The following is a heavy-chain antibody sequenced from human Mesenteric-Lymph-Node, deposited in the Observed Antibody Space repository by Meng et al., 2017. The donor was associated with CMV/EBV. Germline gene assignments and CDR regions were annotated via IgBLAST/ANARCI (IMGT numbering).Heavy chain of an antibody. CDR3: ARILYTASATSDRFDT. D-gene: IGHD2-21*02. CDR2: IFSNGEK. V-gene: IGHV2-26*01. CDR1: GFSLSTARMG. J-gene: IGHJ5*02. Sequence: SGPTLVNPTETLTLTCSVSGFSLSTARMGVSWIRQPPGKALEWLAHIFSNGEKSYSTSLKNRLTISKHTSRSQVVLTMINMDPMDTATYYCARILYTASATSDRFDTWGQGTLVTVSS.